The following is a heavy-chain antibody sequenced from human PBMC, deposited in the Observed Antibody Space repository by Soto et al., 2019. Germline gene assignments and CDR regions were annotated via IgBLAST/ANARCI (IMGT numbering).Heavy chain of an antibody. CDR1: GGSISSGGYY. Sequence: SETLSLTCTVSGGSISSGGYYWSWIRQHPGKGLEWIGYIYYSGSTYYNPSLKSRVTISVDTSKNQFSLKLSSVTAADTAVYYCARGDYWYYFDYWGQGTLVIVSS. J-gene: IGHJ4*02. V-gene: IGHV4-31*03. CDR3: ARGDYWYYFDY. D-gene: IGHD4-17*01. CDR2: IYYSGST.